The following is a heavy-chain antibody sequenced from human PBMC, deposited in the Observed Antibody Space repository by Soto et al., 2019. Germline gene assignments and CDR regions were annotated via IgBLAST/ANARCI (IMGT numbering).Heavy chain of an antibody. CDR2: IYYTGTT. V-gene: IGHV4-59*01. CDR1: GGSISNSY. Sequence: PSETLSLTCTVSGGSISNSYWTWIRQPPGKGLEWIGYIYYTGTTSYNPSLKSRVTISVDTSKNQFSLRLKSVTAADTALYYCARGALSWLDPWGQGTLVTVSS. J-gene: IGHJ5*02. CDR3: ARGALSWLDP.